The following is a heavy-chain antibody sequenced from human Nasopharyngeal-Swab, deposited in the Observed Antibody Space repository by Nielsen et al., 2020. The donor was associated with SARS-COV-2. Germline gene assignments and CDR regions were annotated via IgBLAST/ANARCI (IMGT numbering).Heavy chain of an antibody. CDR1: GYIFTSYW. J-gene: IGHJ4*02. CDR3: LRRAFSASYFYFDY. D-gene: IGHD1-26*01. Sequence: GESLKISCKGSGYIFTSYWIGWVRPMPGKGLEWMGIIYPADSDSRYSLSFQGQVSISVDKSISTAYLQWNTLKASDTAIYYCLRRAFSASYFYFDYWGPGTLVTVSS. V-gene: IGHV5-51*01. CDR2: IYPADSDS.